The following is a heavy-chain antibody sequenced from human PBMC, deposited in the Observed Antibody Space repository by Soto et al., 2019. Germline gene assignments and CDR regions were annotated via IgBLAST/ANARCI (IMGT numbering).Heavy chain of an antibody. CDR2: IWYDGNSK. CDR1: GYIFSNYG. V-gene: IGHV3-33*01. J-gene: IGHJ6*03. Sequence: QVQLVESGGGVVQPGRSLRLSCAASGYIFSNYGMHWVRQAPGKGLEWVANIWYDGNSKFYADSVKGRFTISRDDSKNKVYLQMSSLRAEDTAVYYCARAPPPESDDYYYFYMDVWGKGTTVTVSS. CDR3: ARAPPPESDDYYYFYMDV.